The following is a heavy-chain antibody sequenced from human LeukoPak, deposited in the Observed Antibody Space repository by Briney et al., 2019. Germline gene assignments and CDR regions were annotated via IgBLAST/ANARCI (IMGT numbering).Heavy chain of an antibody. V-gene: IGHV3-23*01. CDR1: GFTFTIFA. Sequence: GGSLRLSCALSGFTFTIFALSCVRQAPGKGLQWVSGLSGSGGGTYDADSVKGRFTISRDSSKNTLYLQMNTLRAEDTAIYYCAKTVVATVGGAGFFDYWGQGTLVTVSS. D-gene: IGHD5-12*01. CDR2: LSGSGGGT. CDR3: AKTVVATVGGAGFFDY. J-gene: IGHJ4*02.